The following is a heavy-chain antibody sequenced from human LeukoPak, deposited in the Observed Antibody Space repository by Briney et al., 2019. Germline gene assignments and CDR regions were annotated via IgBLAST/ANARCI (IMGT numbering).Heavy chain of an antibody. D-gene: IGHD6-25*01. CDR1: GGSFSGYY. V-gene: IGHV4-34*01. J-gene: IGHJ4*02. CDR2: INHSGST. Sequence: SETLSLTCAVYGGSFSGYYWSWIRQPPGKGLEWIGEINHSGSTNYNPSLKSRVTISVDTSKNQFSLKLSSVTAADTAVYYCAREDNSSGNDYWGQGTLVTVSS. CDR3: AREDNSSGNDY.